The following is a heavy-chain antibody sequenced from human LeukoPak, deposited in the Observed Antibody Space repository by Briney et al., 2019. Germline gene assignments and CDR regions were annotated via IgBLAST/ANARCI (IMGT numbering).Heavy chain of an antibody. D-gene: IGHD3-22*01. CDR3: AKVDSSSWGIPDY. J-gene: IGHJ4*02. V-gene: IGHV3-30*02. Sequence: PGESLRLSCAASGFTFRSFGMHWVRQAPGKGLEWVTFIRNDGTTKYYADSVKGRSTISRDNSKNTLYLQMNSLRDEDTGVFYCAKVDSSSWGIPDYWGQGTQVTVSS. CDR2: IRNDGTTK. CDR1: GFTFRSFG.